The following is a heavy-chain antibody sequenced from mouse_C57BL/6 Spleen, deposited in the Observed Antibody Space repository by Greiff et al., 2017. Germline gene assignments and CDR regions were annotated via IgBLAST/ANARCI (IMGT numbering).Heavy chain of an antibody. V-gene: IGHV1-52*01. Sequence: QVQLQQPGAELVRPGSSVKLSCKASGYTFTSYWMHWVKQRPIQGLEWIGNIDPSDSETHYNQKFKDKATLTVDKSSSTAYMQLSSLTSEDSAVYYCARLGDYSNGYFDYWGQGTTLTVSS. J-gene: IGHJ2*01. D-gene: IGHD2-5*01. CDR1: GYTFTSYW. CDR2: IDPSDSET. CDR3: ARLGDYSNGYFDY.